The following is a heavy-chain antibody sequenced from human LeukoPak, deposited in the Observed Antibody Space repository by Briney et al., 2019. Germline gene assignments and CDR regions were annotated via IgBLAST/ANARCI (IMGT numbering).Heavy chain of an antibody. CDR3: ARASPGAGPDYYGSGSYRWFDP. CDR2: IYNSGST. D-gene: IGHD3-10*01. V-gene: IGHV4-39*07. J-gene: IGHJ5*02. CDR1: GGSINNNAYF. Sequence: SETLSLTCTVSGGSINNNAYFWGWIRQPPGKGLEWIGSIYNSGSTYYNPSLKSRVTLSVDTSKNHFSLKLRSVTAADTAVYYCARASPGAGPDYYGSGSYRWFDPWGQGALVTVSS.